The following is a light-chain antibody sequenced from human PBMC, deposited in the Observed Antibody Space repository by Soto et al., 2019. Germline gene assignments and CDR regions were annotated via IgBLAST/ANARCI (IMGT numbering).Light chain of an antibody. J-gene: IGKJ2*01. Sequence: EIVMTQSPATLSVSPGGRATLSCRASQSVGSYLAWYQQRPGQPPRLLFYGASTRATGIPARFSGSGSETECSLPIISLQSEDFAVYYCQQYNTWPPRYTFGQGTKLEIK. V-gene: IGKV3-15*01. CDR1: QSVGSY. CDR2: GAS. CDR3: QQYNTWPPRYT.